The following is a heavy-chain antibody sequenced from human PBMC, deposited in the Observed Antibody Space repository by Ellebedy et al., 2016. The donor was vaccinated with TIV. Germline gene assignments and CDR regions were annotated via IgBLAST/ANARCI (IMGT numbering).Heavy chain of an antibody. Sequence: PGGSLRLSFAASGFTFSGYAMSWVRQAPGKGLEWVSDINSGGSGTFYADSVKGRFTIYRDNSKNTLSLQMNSLRAEDTGTYFCAKDQVGGDGRWVFDIWGQGTMVTVSS. V-gene: IGHV3-23*01. CDR3: AKDQVGGDGRWVFDI. J-gene: IGHJ3*02. CDR2: INSGGSGT. D-gene: IGHD3-16*01. CDR1: GFTFSGYA.